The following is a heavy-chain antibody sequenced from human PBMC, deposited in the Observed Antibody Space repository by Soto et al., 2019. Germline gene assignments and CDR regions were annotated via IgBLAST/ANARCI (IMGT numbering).Heavy chain of an antibody. V-gene: IGHV3-23*01. CDR2: LSDSGDSI. CDR3: AKVYTSWYPGFFDL. D-gene: IGHD6-13*01. Sequence: GGSLRLSCTASGFTFSSHAMTWVRQAPGKGLEWVSGLSDSGDSIYYADSVKGRFTIYRDNSMNTLYLQMNTLRVQDTAVYYSAKVYTSWYPGFFDLSGQVNLVTVSS. J-gene: IGHJ4*02. CDR1: GFTFSSHA.